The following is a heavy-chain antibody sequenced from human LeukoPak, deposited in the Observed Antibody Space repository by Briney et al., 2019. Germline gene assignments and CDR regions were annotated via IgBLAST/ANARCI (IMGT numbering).Heavy chain of an antibody. Sequence: GGSLRLSCAASGFTFSNYEMNWVRQAPGKGLDWVSYIGSRGATIYYADSVKGRFTISRDNAKNSLYLQMNSLRAEDTAVYYCARDVGYFGSGSYPDYFDYWGRGILVTVSS. CDR1: GFTFSNYE. D-gene: IGHD3-10*01. CDR2: IGSRGATI. J-gene: IGHJ4*02. V-gene: IGHV3-48*03. CDR3: ARDVGYFGSGSYPDYFDY.